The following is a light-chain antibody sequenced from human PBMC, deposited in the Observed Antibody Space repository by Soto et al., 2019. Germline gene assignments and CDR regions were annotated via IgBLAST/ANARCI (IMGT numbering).Light chain of an antibody. CDR1: QSISTW. CDR2: QAS. Sequence: DIQMTQSPSTLSTSVGDRVTITCRASQSISTWLAWYQHKPGKAPKLLIYQASSLEGGVPSRFSGSGSGTEFTLTISSLQPDDFATYYCQQYITYSRTFGQGTRLETK. V-gene: IGKV1-5*03. J-gene: IGKJ2*02. CDR3: QQYITYSRT.